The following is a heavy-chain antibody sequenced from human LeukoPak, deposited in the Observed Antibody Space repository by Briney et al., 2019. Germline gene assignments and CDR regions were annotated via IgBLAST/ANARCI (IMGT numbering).Heavy chain of an antibody. Sequence: PSETLSLTCVVYGGSFSDDYWTWIRQPPGKGLEWIGEINHSGSTNYNPSLKSRVTISVDTSKNQFSLKLSSVTAADTAVYYCARHRSGWLQSSFDYWGQGTLVTVSS. CDR1: GGSFSDDY. J-gene: IGHJ4*02. D-gene: IGHD5-24*01. CDR2: INHSGST. V-gene: IGHV4-34*01. CDR3: ARHRSGWLQSSFDY.